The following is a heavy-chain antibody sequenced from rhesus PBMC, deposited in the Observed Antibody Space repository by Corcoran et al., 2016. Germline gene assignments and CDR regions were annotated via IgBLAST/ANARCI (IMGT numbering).Heavy chain of an antibody. D-gene: IGHD2-39*01. J-gene: IGHJ6*01. Sequence: EVQLVQSGAEVKRPGESLKISCKTYGYSFTTYWISRVGQMSGKGLEWVGAIDPSDSDTSYSPSFQGQVTISADKSITTAYLQWSSLKASDSATYYCAKYTLSATAGYGLDSWGQGVVVAVSS. V-gene: IGHV5-2*01. CDR3: AKYTLSATAGYGLDS. CDR2: IDPSDSDT. CDR1: GYSFTTYW.